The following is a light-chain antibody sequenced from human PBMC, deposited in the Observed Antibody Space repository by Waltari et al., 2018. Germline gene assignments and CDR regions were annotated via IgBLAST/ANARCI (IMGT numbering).Light chain of an antibody. CDR2: DTE. V-gene: IGLV1-51*01. J-gene: IGLJ3*02. CDR1: SSSIGNNF. Sequence: QSVLTQPPSVSAAPGQKVTISCSGSSSSIGNNFVSWYQQFPGTVPKLLHYDTEKRPSGMPARFSASKSGTSATLGIAGLQTGDEADYYCGTWDSSLSVGVFGGGTKLTVL. CDR3: GTWDSSLSVGV.